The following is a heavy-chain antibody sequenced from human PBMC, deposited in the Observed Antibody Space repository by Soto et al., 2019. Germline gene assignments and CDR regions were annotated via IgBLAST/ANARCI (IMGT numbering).Heavy chain of an antibody. J-gene: IGHJ4*02. CDR3: ARDLPSGYYYDSSGSFDY. Sequence: QVQLVQSGAEVKKPGSSVKVSCKASGGTFSSYTISWVRQAPGQGLEWMGRIIPILGIANYAQKFQGRVTITADXXTXTXXMELSSLRSEDTAVYYCARDLPSGYYYDSSGSFDYWGQGTLVTVSS. CDR2: IIPILGIA. V-gene: IGHV1-69*08. D-gene: IGHD3-22*01. CDR1: GGTFSSYT.